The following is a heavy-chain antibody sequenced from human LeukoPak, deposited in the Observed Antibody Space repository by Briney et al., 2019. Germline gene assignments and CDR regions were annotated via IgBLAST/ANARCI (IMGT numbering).Heavy chain of an antibody. CDR1: GVSFSGYY. J-gene: IGHJ3*01. D-gene: IGHD3-16*02. V-gene: IGHV4-34*01. CDR2: INHSGST. Sequence: SETLSLTCAVYGVSFSGYYWSWIRQPPGKGLEWIGEINHSGSTNYNPSLKSRVTISVDTSKNQFSLKLSSVTAADTAVYYCARGVVRYDYVWGSYRPIAPWGQGTMVTVSS. CDR3: ARGVVRYDYVWGSYRPIAP.